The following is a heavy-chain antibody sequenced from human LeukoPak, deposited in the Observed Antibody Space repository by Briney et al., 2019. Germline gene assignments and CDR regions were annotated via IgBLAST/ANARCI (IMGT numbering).Heavy chain of an antibody. V-gene: IGHV1-69*13. CDR2: IIPIFGTA. J-gene: IGHJ4*02. CDR3: ARSGAGSSSSWSNYYFDY. D-gene: IGHD6-6*01. CDR1: GGTFSSYA. Sequence: ASVKVSCKASGGTFSSYAISWVRQAPGQGLEWMGGIIPIFGTANYAQKFQGRVTITADESTSTAYMELSSLRSEDTAVYYCARSGAGSSSSWSNYYFDYWGQGTLVTVSS.